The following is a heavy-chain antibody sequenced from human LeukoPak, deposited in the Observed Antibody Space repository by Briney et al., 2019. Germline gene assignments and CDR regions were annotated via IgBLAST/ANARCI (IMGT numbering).Heavy chain of an antibody. J-gene: IGHJ4*02. CDR2: ISHDGNTE. CDR3: AKTGSSSWGYFDY. Sequence: GGSLRLSCAASGFTYNNYAIHWIRQAPGKGLEWVAVISHDGNTEYYGDSVKGRFTISRDNSKNTLYLQMNSLRAEDTAVYYCAKTGSSSWGYFDYWGQGTLVTVSS. CDR1: GFTYNNYA. D-gene: IGHD6-13*01. V-gene: IGHV3-30*04.